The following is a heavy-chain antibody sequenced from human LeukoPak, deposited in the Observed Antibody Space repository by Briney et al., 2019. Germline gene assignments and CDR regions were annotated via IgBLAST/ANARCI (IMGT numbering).Heavy chain of an antibody. CDR1: GGTFSSYA. J-gene: IGHJ6*02. Sequence: ASVKVSCKASGGTFSSYAISWVRQAPGQGLEWMGRIIPILGIANYAQKFQGRVTITADKSTSTAYMELSSLRSEDTAVYYCARYQLLWFGELSYYYYGMGVWGQGTTVTVSS. CDR2: IIPILGIA. CDR3: ARYQLLWFGELSYYYYGMGV. D-gene: IGHD3-10*01. V-gene: IGHV1-69*04.